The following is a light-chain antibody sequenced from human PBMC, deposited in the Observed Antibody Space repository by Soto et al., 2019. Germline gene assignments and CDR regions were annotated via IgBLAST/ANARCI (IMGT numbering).Light chain of an antibody. Sequence: EIVLTQSPGTLSLSPGERATLSCRASQSVTSNYLAWYQQTPGQAPRLLFFGASIRATGIPDRFSGSGSGTNFPLTISRLEPEDFAVYYWQQYGSSRTFGQGTKVDIK. CDR2: GAS. CDR1: QSVTSNY. V-gene: IGKV3-20*01. CDR3: QQYGSSRT. J-gene: IGKJ1*01.